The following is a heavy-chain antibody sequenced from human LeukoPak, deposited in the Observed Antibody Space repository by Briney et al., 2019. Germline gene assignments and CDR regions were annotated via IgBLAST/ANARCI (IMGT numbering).Heavy chain of an antibody. CDR2: IYSDNT. CDR3: ARDPDTTMAHDAFDI. V-gene: IGHV3-53*01. Sequence: GGSLRLSCTVSGFTVSSNSMSWVRQAPGKGLEWVSFIYSDNTHYSDSVKGRFTISRDNSKNTLYLQMNSLRAEDTAVYYCARDPDTTMAHDAFDIWGQGTMVTVSS. CDR1: GFTVSSNS. J-gene: IGHJ3*02. D-gene: IGHD5-18*01.